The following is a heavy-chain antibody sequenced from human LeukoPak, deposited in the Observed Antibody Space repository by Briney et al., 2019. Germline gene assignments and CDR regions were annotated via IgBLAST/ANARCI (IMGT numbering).Heavy chain of an antibody. CDR1: GFTFSSYG. D-gene: IGHD4-17*01. V-gene: IGHV3-30*18. Sequence: GRSLRLSCAASGFTFSSYGMHWVRQAPGKGLEWVAVISYDGSNKYYADSVKGRFTISRDNSKNTLYLQMNSLRAEDTAVYYCAKELADYGGPPDYWGQGTLVTVSS. J-gene: IGHJ4*02. CDR2: ISYDGSNK. CDR3: AKELADYGGPPDY.